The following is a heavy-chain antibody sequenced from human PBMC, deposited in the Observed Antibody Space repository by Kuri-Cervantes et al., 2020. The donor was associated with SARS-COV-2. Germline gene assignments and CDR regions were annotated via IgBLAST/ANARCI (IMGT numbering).Heavy chain of an antibody. Sequence: GESLKISCAASGFTFSSYAMHWVRQAPGKGLEWVAVISYDGSNKYYADSVKGRFTISRDNSKNSLYLQMNSLRTEDTALYYCAKDSCGGDCYLDAFDIWGQGTMVTVSS. J-gene: IGHJ3*02. V-gene: IGHV3-30*01. CDR1: GFTFSSYA. CDR3: AKDSCGGDCYLDAFDI. CDR2: ISYDGSNK. D-gene: IGHD2-21*02.